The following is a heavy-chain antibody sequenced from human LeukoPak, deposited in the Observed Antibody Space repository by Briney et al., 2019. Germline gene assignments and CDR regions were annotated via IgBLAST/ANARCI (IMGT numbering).Heavy chain of an antibody. CDR3: ARYSGSYALFDY. CDR2: IYYSGST. J-gene: IGHJ4*02. V-gene: IGHV4-59*01. Sequence: SETLSLTWIVSGGSISCYYWSWIRQPPGKGLEWIGYIYYSGSTNYSPSLKSRVTISVDTSKNQFSLKLSSVTAADTAVYYCARYSGSYALFDYWGQGTLVTVSS. D-gene: IGHD1-26*01. CDR1: GGSISCYY.